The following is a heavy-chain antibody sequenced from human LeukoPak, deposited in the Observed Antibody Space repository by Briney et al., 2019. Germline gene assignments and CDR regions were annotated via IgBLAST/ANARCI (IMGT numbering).Heavy chain of an antibody. V-gene: IGHV3-9*01. CDR1: GFTFDDYA. Sequence: GGSLRLSCAASGFTFDDYAMHWVRQAPGKGLEWVSGISWNSGSIGYADSVKGRFTISRDNAKNSLYLQMNSLRAEDTALYYCAKDSGLQDCSSISCEPWFDPWGQGTLVTVSS. CDR3: AKDSGLQDCSSISCEPWFDP. J-gene: IGHJ5*02. D-gene: IGHD2-2*01. CDR2: ISWNSGSI.